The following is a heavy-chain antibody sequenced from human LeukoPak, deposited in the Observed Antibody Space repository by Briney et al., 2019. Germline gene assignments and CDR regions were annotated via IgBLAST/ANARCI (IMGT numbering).Heavy chain of an antibody. CDR3: ARDGYGGSTGAFDV. D-gene: IGHD4-23*01. V-gene: IGHV3-7*01. J-gene: IGHJ3*01. CDR1: GFTFSSYW. CDR2: IKQDGSEK. Sequence: QTGGSLRLSCAASGFTFSSYWMSWVRQAPGKGLEWVANIKQDGSEKYYVDSVKGRFTISRDNAKKSVYLQMNSLRADDTAVYYCARDGYGGSTGAFDVWGQGTMVTVSS.